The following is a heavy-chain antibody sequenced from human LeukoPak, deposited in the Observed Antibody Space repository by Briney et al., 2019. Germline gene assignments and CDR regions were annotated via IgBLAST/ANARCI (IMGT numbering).Heavy chain of an antibody. CDR1: GFTVSNNW. CDR3: ARDPSAVTANTYA. D-gene: IGHD2-2*01. J-gene: IGHJ5*02. Sequence: GGSLRLSCAATGFTVSNNWMNWVRQAPGKGLEWVSLIFSGGDTQYADSVKDRFTISRDASKNTLYLQMSNLRAEDTAVYYCARDPSAVTANTYAWGQGTLVTVSS. V-gene: IGHV3-66*01. CDR2: IFSGGDT.